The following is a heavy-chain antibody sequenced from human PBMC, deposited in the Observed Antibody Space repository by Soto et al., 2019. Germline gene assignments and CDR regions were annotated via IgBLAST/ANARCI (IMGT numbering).Heavy chain of an antibody. V-gene: IGHV3-23*01. CDR2: IGGSVGST. Sequence: EVQLLESGGGLVQPGGSLRLSCVASGFTFSTYGMSWVRQAPGKGLEWVSAIGGSVGSTYYADSVKGRFTVSRDNSKNAVYLQMNSLRAEDKATYYCAKDRVGSGWMNYFDSWGQGILLTVSS. CDR1: GFTFSTYG. D-gene: IGHD6-19*01. CDR3: AKDRVGSGWMNYFDS. J-gene: IGHJ4*02.